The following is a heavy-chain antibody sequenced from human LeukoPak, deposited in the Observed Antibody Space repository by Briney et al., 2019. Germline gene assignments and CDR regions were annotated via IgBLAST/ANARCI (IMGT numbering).Heavy chain of an antibody. V-gene: IGHV3-48*03. CDR1: GFTFSSYE. Sequence: GGSLRLSCAASGFTFSSYEMNWVRQAPGKGLGWVSFISSSGNTIYYADSVKGRFIISRDNAKNSLYLQMNSLRTEDTAIYYCARERPGEDTFDIWGQGTMVTVSS. J-gene: IGHJ3*02. D-gene: IGHD7-27*01. CDR3: ARERPGEDTFDI. CDR2: ISSSGNTI.